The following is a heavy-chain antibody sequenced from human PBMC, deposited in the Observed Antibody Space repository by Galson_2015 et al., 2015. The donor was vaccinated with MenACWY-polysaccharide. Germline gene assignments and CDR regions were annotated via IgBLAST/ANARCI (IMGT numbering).Heavy chain of an antibody. V-gene: IGHV3-23*01. CDR2: INPSGGST. D-gene: IGHD2-2*01. J-gene: IGHJ4*02. CDR3: ANGCSISSCSPLDY. CDR1: QFTFNNYA. Sequence: SLRLSCAASQFTFNNYAMIWVRQAPGKGLEWVSTINPSGGSTWCADSVKGRFSISRDNSNNMLYLQMNSLRADDTAVYYCANGCSISSCSPLDYWGQGTLVSVSS.